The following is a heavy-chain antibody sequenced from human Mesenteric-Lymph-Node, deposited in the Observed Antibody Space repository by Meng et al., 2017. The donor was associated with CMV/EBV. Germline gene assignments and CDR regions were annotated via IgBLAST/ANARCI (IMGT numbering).Heavy chain of an antibody. CDR1: GGTFSRYT. CDR3: ARGGIAAAGRLFDY. J-gene: IGHJ4*02. CDR2: IIPILGIA. D-gene: IGHD6-13*01. V-gene: IGHV1-69*02. Sequence: ASGGTFSRYTISWVRQAPGQGLEWMGRIIPILGIANYAQKFQGRVTIPADKSTSTAYMELSSLRSEDTAVYYCARGGIAAAGRLFDYWGQGTLVTVSS.